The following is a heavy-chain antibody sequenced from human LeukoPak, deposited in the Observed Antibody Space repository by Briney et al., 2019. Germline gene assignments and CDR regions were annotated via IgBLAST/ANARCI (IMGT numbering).Heavy chain of an antibody. V-gene: IGHV3-23*01. CDR1: GFTFSSYG. CDR3: ARLMWELPPHYYYMDV. J-gene: IGHJ6*03. Sequence: PGGTLRLSCAASGFTFSSYGMSWVRQAPGKGLEWVSAISGSGGSTYYADSVKGRFTISRDNSKNTLYLQMNSLRAEDTAVYYCARLMWELPPHYYYMDVWGKGTTVTISS. D-gene: IGHD1-26*01. CDR2: ISGSGGST.